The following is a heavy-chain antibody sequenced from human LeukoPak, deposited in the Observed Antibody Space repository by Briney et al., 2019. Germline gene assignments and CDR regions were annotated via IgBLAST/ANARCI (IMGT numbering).Heavy chain of an antibody. J-gene: IGHJ4*02. V-gene: IGHV3-23*01. CDR3: ATGCVGSPNCQTTGYDY. D-gene: IGHD2-2*01. Sequence: GGSLRLSCAASGFTFSIYAMNWVRQAPGKGLEWVSGIRDGGGNTYYSDSVKGRFTISRDNSKSTVYLQMKSLTAEDTAQYYCATGCVGSPNCQTTGYDYWGQGTLVTVSS. CDR1: GFTFSIYA. CDR2: IRDGGGNT.